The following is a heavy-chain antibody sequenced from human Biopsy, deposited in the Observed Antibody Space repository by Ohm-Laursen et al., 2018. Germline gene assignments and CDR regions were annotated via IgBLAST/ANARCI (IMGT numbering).Heavy chain of an antibody. Sequence: PGTLSLTCIVSGDSISTYYWSWIRQPPGKGLQWIGYIYYTGNTDYNPSLQSRVTISVDTSRNHFSLRLSSLTAADTAVYYCARGSNDFGGLYFPRWGQGTLLTVSS. CDR1: GDSISTYY. V-gene: IGHV4-59*01. CDR3: ARGSNDFGGLYFPR. D-gene: IGHD4-23*01. J-gene: IGHJ4*02. CDR2: IYYTGNT.